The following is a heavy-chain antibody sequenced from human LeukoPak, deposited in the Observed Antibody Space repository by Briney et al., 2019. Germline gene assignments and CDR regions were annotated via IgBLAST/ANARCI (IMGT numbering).Heavy chain of an antibody. CDR2: IYYSGST. Sequence: SEALSLTCTVSGGSISSYYWSWIRQPPGKGLEWIGYIYYSGSTNYNPSPKSRVTISVDTSKNQFSLKLSSVTAADTAVYYCARSRTGYYYVYWGQGTLVTVSS. J-gene: IGHJ4*02. D-gene: IGHD3-22*01. V-gene: IGHV4-59*12. CDR3: ARSRTGYYYVY. CDR1: GGSISSYY.